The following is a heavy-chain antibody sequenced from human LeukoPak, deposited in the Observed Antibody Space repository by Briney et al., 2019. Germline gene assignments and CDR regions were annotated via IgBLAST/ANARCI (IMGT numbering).Heavy chain of an antibody. CDR1: GGSVSSSSYY. J-gene: IGHJ4*02. D-gene: IGHD3-16*02. CDR2: IYYNGAT. CDR3: ASALMITFGGVIGSDY. V-gene: IGHV4-39*07. Sequence: PSETLSLTCTVSGGSVSSSSYYWGWIRQPPGKALEWIGTIYYNGATRYNPSLNSRVTISVDTSKNQFSLKLSSVTAADTAVYYCASALMITFGGVIGSDYWGQGTLVTVSS.